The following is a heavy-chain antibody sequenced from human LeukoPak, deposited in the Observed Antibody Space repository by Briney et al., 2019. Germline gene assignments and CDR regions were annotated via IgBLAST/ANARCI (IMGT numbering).Heavy chain of an antibody. CDR3: AKTLGYCSGGSCYSGVIDY. J-gene: IGHJ4*02. D-gene: IGHD2-15*01. CDR1: GFTFSSYG. Sequence: SGGTLRLSCAASGFTFSSYGMSWVRQAPGKGLEWVSAISGSGGTTSYADFVKGRFTISRDNSKNTLYLQMNSLRAEDTAVYYCAKTLGYCSGGSCYSGVIDYWGQGTLVTVSS. CDR2: ISGSGGTT. V-gene: IGHV3-23*01.